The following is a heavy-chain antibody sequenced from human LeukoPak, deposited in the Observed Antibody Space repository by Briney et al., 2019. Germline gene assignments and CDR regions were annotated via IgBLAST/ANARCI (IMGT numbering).Heavy chain of an antibody. CDR2: IIPILGIA. CDR1: GGTFSSYA. V-gene: IGHV1-69*04. Sequence: VASVKVSCKASGGTFSSYAISWVRQAPGQGLEWMGRIIPILGIANYAQKFQGRVTITADKSTSTAYMELSSLRSEDTAVYYCARGDYGDYGALDIWGQGTMVTVSS. CDR3: ARGDYGDYGALDI. J-gene: IGHJ3*02. D-gene: IGHD4-17*01.